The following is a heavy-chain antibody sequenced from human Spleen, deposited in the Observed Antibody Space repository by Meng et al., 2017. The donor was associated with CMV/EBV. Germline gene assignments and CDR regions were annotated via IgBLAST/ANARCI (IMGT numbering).Heavy chain of an antibody. Sequence: GSLRLSCAVFGGSFRGYYWSWIRQPPGEGLEWIGEINQDGGTNYNPSLKSRGTLSIDTSKNQFSLKLSSMTAADTAVSYCARRSGNYWAYFDYWGQGTLVTVSS. CDR3: ARRSGNYWAYFDY. CDR1: GGSFRGYY. D-gene: IGHD1-7*01. CDR2: INQDGGT. J-gene: IGHJ4*02. V-gene: IGHV4-34*01.